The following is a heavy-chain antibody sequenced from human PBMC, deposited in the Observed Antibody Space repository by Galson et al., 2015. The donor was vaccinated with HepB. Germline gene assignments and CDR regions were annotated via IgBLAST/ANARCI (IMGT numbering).Heavy chain of an antibody. D-gene: IGHD6-19*01. V-gene: IGHV1-45*02. J-gene: IGHJ3*02. CDR2: VTPFNGNT. Sequence: SVKVSCKASGYTFTYRYLHWVRQAPGQALEWMGWVTPFNGNTNYAQKFQDRVTITRDRSMSTAYMELSSLRSEDTAMYYCASSRIAVAGTSAFDIWGQGTMVTVSS. CDR3: ASSRIAVAGTSAFDI. CDR1: GYTFTYRY.